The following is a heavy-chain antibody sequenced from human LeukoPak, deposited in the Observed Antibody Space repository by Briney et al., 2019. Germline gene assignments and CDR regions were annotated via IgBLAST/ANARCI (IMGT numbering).Heavy chain of an antibody. CDR1: ASTFSTYA. CDR2: ISTGNGNT. J-gene: IGHJ4*02. Sequence: GASVKVSCKASASTFSTYAIHWVRQARGQGLEWMGGISTGNGNTRYSKAFQDRVTISGDTSAYAVYMELRGLRSEDMAVYYCARENYYRIGRFDRAYLDDWGQGTLVTVSS. V-gene: IGHV1-3*03. D-gene: IGHD3-10*01. CDR3: ARENYYRIGRFDRAYLDD.